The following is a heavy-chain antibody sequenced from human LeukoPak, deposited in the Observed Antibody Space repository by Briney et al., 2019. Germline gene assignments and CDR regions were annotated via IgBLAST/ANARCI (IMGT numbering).Heavy chain of an antibody. V-gene: IGHV4-61*02. CDR1: GGSISSGSYY. CDR2: IYTSGST. D-gene: IGHD2-15*01. Sequence: SETLSLTGTVSGGSISSGSYYWSWIRQPAGKGLEWIGRIYTSGSTNYNPSLKSRVTISVDTSKNQFSLKLSSVTAADTAVYYCARGIVVVAQLGYYYYYMDVWGKGTTVTISS. J-gene: IGHJ6*03. CDR3: ARGIVVVAQLGYYYYYMDV.